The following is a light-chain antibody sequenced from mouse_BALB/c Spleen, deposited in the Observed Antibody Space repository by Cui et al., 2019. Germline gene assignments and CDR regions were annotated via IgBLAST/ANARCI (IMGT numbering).Light chain of an antibody. J-gene: IGKJ5*01. Sequence: DIKMTQSPSSLSASLRGKVANTCKASQDNNKYIACYQHKPGKGPRLLIHYTSTLQAGIPSRFSGSGSGRDYSFSISNLEPEDIATYYCLQYDNLLLTFGAGTKLELK. V-gene: IGKV19-93*01. CDR3: LQYDNLLLT. CDR1: QDNNKY. CDR2: YTS.